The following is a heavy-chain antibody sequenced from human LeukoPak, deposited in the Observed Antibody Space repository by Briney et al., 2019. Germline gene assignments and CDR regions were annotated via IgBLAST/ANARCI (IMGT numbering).Heavy chain of an antibody. CDR3: ARYSPLHRPYGSGYSSFDY. Sequence: AETLSLTCAVYGGSFSGYYWSWIRQPPGKGLEWIGEINHSGSTNYNPSLKSRVTISVDTSKNQFSLKLSSVTAADTAVYYCARYSPLHRPYGSGYSSFDYWGQGTLVTVSS. J-gene: IGHJ4*02. V-gene: IGHV4-34*01. D-gene: IGHD2-15*01. CDR2: INHSGST. CDR1: GGSFSGYY.